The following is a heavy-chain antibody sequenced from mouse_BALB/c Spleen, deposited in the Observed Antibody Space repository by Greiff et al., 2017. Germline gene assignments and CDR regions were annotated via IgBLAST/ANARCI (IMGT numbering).Heavy chain of an antibody. CDR1: GSSFTSYW. D-gene: IGHD4-1*01. V-gene: IGHV1-61*01. Sequence: QVQLQQPGAELVRPGASVKLSCTASGSSFTSYWMNWVKQRPGQGLEWIGLIHPSASETRLNQTFTDKATLTVDKSSSTAYMQLSSPTSEDSAVYYCARGRLTGSGYAMDDWGQGTSVTVAA. CDR3: ARGRLTGSGYAMDD. CDR2: IHPSASET. J-gene: IGHJ4*01.